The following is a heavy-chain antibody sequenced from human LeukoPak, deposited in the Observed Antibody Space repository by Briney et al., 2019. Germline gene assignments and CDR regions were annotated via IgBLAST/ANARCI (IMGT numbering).Heavy chain of an antibody. J-gene: IGHJ4*02. D-gene: IGHD1-26*01. V-gene: IGHV1-2*02. CDR2: INPNSGGT. CDR1: GYTFTSHY. Sequence: ASVKVSCKASGYTFTSHYMHWVRQAPGQGLEWMGWINPNSGGTNYAQKFQGRVTMTRDTSISTAYMELSRLRSDDTAVYYCARPHSGSYTLLGYWGQGTLVTVSS. CDR3: ARPHSGSYTLLGY.